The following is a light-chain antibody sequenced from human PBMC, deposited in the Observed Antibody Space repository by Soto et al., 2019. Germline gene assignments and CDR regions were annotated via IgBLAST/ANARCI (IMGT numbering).Light chain of an antibody. V-gene: IGKV3-20*01. CDR1: QSVSSSY. Sequence: EIVLTQSPGTLSLSPGERATLSCRASQSVSSSYLAWYQQKPGQAPRLLIYGASNRATGIPDRFSGSGSETDFTLTISRLEPEDFAVYYCQQYGSSSTWTFGQGTKVDI. CDR3: QQYGSSSTWT. CDR2: GAS. J-gene: IGKJ1*01.